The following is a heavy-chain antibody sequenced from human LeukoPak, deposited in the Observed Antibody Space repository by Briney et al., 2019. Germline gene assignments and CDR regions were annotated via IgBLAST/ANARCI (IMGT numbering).Heavy chain of an antibody. CDR1: GYTFTGYY. D-gene: IGHD6-19*01. CDR2: INPNSGGT. J-gene: IGHJ4*02. V-gene: IGHV1-2*02. Sequence: PGESLKISCKGSGYTFTGYYTHWVRQAPGQGLEWMGWINPNSGGTNYAQKFQGRVTMTRDTSISTAYMELSRLRSDDTAVYYCARATRLAVGDYWGQGTLVTVSS. CDR3: ARATRLAVGDY.